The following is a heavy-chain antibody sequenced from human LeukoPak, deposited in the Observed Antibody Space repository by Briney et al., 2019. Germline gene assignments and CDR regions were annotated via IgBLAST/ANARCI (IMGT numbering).Heavy chain of an antibody. V-gene: IGHV3-11*01. D-gene: IGHD5-24*01. J-gene: IGHJ4*02. CDR2: ISSSGTTI. CDR3: ARGRSPDGYKYYFDY. Sequence: GGPLRLSCAASGFTFSDYYMSWIRQAPGKGLEWVSSISSSGTTIYYADSVKGRFTISRDNAKNSLYLQMNSLRAEDTAVYYCARGRSPDGYKYYFDYWGQGTLVTVSS. CDR1: GFTFSDYY.